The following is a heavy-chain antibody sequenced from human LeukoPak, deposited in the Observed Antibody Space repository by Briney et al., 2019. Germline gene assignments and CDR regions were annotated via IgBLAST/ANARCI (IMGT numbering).Heavy chain of an antibody. CDR2: MNPNSGNT. CDR1: GYTFTSCD. V-gene: IGHV1-8*01. Sequence: GASVKVSCKASGYTFTSCDVNWVRQATGQGLAWMGWMNPNSGNTGYGQSFQGRITMTRDISMGTAYMELSNLTSEDTAIYYCTRGSSGRRDNWGQGTLVTVSA. D-gene: IGHD6-19*01. J-gene: IGHJ4*02. CDR3: TRGSSGRRDN.